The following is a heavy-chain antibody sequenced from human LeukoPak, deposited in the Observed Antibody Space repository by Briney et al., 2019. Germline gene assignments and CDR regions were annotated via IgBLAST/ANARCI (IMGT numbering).Heavy chain of an antibody. CDR1: GYTFTSYY. CDR3: ARAAPGDYYYYGMDV. CDR2: INPSGGST. J-gene: IGHJ6*02. V-gene: IGHV1-46*01. Sequence: ASVKVSCKASGYTFTSYYMHWARQAPGQGLEWMGIINPSGGSTSYAQKFQGRVTMTRDTSTSTVYMELSSLRSEDTAVYYCARAAPGDYYYYGMDVWGQGTTVTVSS.